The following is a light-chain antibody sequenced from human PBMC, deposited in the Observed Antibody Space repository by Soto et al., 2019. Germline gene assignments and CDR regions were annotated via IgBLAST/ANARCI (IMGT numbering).Light chain of an antibody. CDR3: CSYAGTYTFVV. V-gene: IGLV2-11*01. J-gene: IGLJ2*01. CDR2: DVS. Sequence: QSVLTQPRSVSGSPGQSVTIYCTGTSSDVGGYNYVSWYQHHPGKAPKLMIYDVSKRPSGVPDRFSGSKSGNTASLTISGLQAEDEADYYCCSYAGTYTFVVFGGGTKLTVL. CDR1: SSDVGGYNY.